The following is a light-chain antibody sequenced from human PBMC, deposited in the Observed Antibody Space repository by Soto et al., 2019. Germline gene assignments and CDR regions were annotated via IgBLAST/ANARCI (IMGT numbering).Light chain of an antibody. Sequence: DIVMTQSPDSLAVSLGERATINCKSSQSVLSSSNNKNYLAWYQQKPGQPPKLLIRWASTRESGVPDRFSGSGSGTDFTLTISSLQAEDVAVYFCQQCYSAPYTFGQGTKLEMK. CDR1: QSVLSSSNNKNY. CDR2: WAS. V-gene: IGKV4-1*01. CDR3: QQCYSAPYT. J-gene: IGKJ2*01.